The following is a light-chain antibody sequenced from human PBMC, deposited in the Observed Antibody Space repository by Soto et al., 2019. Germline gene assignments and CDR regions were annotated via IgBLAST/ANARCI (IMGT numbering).Light chain of an antibody. V-gene: IGKV3-15*01. CDR3: QQYNNWPLT. CDR1: QSVSSN. J-gene: IGKJ4*01. Sequence: EIVMTQSPATLSVSPGERATLSCRASQSVSSNLAWYQQKPGQAPRLLIYGASTRDTGIPARFSGSGSGTELTLTISSLQSEDFAVYYCQQYNNWPLTFGGGTKVQIK. CDR2: GAS.